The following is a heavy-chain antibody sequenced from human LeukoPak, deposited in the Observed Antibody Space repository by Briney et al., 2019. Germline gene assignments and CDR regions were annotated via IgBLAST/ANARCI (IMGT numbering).Heavy chain of an antibody. CDR1: GFTFSSYW. CDR3: ARDRGYTQDY. D-gene: IGHD5-12*01. CDR2: IKSDGSST. V-gene: IGHV3-74*01. Sequence: GGSLRLSCAASGFTFSSYWMHWVRQAPAKGLAWVSHIKSDGSSTSYADSVKGRFTISRDNAKNTLYLQMNSLRAEDTAVYYCARDRGYTQDYWGQGTLVTVSS. J-gene: IGHJ4*02.